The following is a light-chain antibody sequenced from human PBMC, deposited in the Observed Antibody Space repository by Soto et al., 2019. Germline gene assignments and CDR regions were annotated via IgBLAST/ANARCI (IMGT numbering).Light chain of an antibody. CDR2: GNT. J-gene: IGLJ1*01. CDR1: SSNIGAGYD. CDR3: AAWDDSLSGPV. Sequence: QSVLTQPPSVSGAPGQRVTISCTGSSSNIGAGYDVHWYQQLPGTAPKLLIYGNTQRPSGVPDRFSGSKSGTSASLAISGLQSEDEADYYCAAWDDSLSGPVFGTGTKVTVL. V-gene: IGLV1-40*01.